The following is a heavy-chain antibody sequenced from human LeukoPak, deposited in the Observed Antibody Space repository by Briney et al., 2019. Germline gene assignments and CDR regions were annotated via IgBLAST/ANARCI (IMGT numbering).Heavy chain of an antibody. CDR1: GFTFSSYW. V-gene: IGHV4-34*08. CDR3: AQSGQSGFSFDP. J-gene: IGHJ5*02. D-gene: IGHD2-15*01. CDR2: GSDVGGT. Sequence: GSLRLSCAASGFTFSSYWMSWIRQPPGKGLEWIGEGSDVGGTKYNPSLKSRVTISADTSKNQFSLKLSSVTAADTAVYYCAQSGQSGFSFDPWGQGTLVTVSS.